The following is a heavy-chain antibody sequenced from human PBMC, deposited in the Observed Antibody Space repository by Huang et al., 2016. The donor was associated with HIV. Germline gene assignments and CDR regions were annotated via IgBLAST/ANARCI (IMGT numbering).Heavy chain of an antibody. D-gene: IGHD3-22*01. CDR2: IYYSGST. CDR3: ARHFSYYDSSGYTPWDAFDI. J-gene: IGHJ3*02. Sequence: QLQLQGSGPGLVKPSETLSLTCTVSGGSITSSSYYWGWIRQPPGKGLEWVGSIYYSGSTDYNPSLQSRVTVSVDTSKNQFSLKLSSVTAADTAVYYCARHFSYYDSSGYTPWDAFDIWGQGTMVTVSS. CDR1: GGSITSSSYY. V-gene: IGHV4-39*01.